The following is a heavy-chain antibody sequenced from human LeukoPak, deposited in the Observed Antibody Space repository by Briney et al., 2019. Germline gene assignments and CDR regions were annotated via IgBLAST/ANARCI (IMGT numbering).Heavy chain of an antibody. CDR3: AREDSSGWTVNAFDI. V-gene: IGHV3-21*01. CDR2: ISSSSSYI. D-gene: IGHD6-19*01. Sequence: GRSLRLSCAASGFTFSSYSMNWVRQAPGKGLEWVSSISSSSSYIYYADSVKGRFTISRDNAKNSLYLQMNSLRAEDTAVYYCAREDSSGWTVNAFDIWGQGTMVTVSS. J-gene: IGHJ3*02. CDR1: GFTFSSYS.